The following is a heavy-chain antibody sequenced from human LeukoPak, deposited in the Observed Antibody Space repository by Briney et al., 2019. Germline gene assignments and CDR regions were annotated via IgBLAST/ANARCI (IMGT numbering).Heavy chain of an antibody. J-gene: IGHJ3*02. CDR3: AKDGFSVGI. CDR1: GFTFSRYT. Sequence: GGSLRLSCAASGFTFSRYTMSWVRQAPGKGLEWVSAISGSGDSTYYADSVKGRFTISRDNSKNTLYLHMNSLRAEDTAVYYCAKDGFSVGIWGQGTMVTVSS. D-gene: IGHD3-10*01. V-gene: IGHV3-23*01. CDR2: ISGSGDST.